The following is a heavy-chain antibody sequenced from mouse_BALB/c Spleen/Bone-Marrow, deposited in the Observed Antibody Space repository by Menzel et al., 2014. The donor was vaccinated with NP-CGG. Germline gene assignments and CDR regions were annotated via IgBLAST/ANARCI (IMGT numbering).Heavy chain of an antibody. J-gene: IGHJ4*01. CDR2: FIPYSDGS. Sequence: EVQLQQSGPELVKPGASVKMSCKASGYTFTSYVMHWVKQKPGQGLEWIGYFIPYSDGSRYNEKFKDKATLTSDKSSSTAYMELSSLTSEDSAVYYCARGESYFRYDGRGYAMDYWGQGTSVTVSS. V-gene: IGHV1-14*01. CDR1: GYTFTSYV. CDR3: ARGESYFRYDGRGYAMDY. D-gene: IGHD2-14*01.